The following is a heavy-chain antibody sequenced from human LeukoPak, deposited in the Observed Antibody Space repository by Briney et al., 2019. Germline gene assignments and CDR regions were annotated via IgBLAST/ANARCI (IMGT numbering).Heavy chain of an antibody. D-gene: IGHD6-19*01. J-gene: IGHJ4*02. CDR1: GFTFSGYG. V-gene: IGHV3-30*18. Sequence: GGSLRLSCAASGFTFSGYGMHWVRQAPGKGLEWVAVISYDGSNKYYADSVKGRFTISRDNSKNTLYLQMNSLRAEDTAVYYCAKDLIAVAGSETFDYWGQGTLVTVSS. CDR3: AKDLIAVAGSETFDY. CDR2: ISYDGSNK.